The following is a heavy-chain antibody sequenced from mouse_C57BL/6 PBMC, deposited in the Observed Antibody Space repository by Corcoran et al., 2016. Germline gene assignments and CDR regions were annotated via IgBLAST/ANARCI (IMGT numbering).Heavy chain of an antibody. J-gene: IGHJ1*03. CDR3: ARRYGSSYWYFDV. CDR1: GYTFTDYD. CDR2: INPNNGGT. D-gene: IGHD1-1*01. V-gene: IGHV1-26*01. Sequence: EVQLQQSGPELVKPGASVKISCKASGYTFTDYDMNWVKQSHGKSLEWIGDINPNNGGTSYNQKFKGKATLTVDKSSSTAYMELRSLTSEDSAVYYCARRYGSSYWYFDVWGTGTTVTVSS.